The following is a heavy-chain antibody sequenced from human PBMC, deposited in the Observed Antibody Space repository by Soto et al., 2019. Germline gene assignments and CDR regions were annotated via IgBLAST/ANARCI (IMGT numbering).Heavy chain of an antibody. V-gene: IGHV4-39*01. J-gene: IGHJ4*02. CDR1: GGSISSSSYY. D-gene: IGHD3-3*01. CDR3: ARRRRITIFGVVPSIGNYFDY. Sequence: SETLSLTCTVSGGSISSSSYYWGWIRQPPGKGLEWIGSIYYSGSTYYNPSLKSRVTISVDTSKNQFSLKLSSVTAADTAVYYCARRRRITIFGVVPSIGNYFDYWGQGTLVTVSS. CDR2: IYYSGST.